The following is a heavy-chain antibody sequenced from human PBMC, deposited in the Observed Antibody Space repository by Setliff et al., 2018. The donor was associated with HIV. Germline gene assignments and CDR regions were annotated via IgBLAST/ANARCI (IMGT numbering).Heavy chain of an antibody. CDR3: ARDRVPNSGYTYREPELDS. CDR1: GYTFTSYD. D-gene: IGHD3-22*01. CDR2: MNPNSGNT. V-gene: IGHV1-8*02. J-gene: IGHJ4*02. Sequence: ASVKVSCKASGYTFTSYDINWVRQATGQGLEWMGWMNPNSGNTGYAQKFQGRVTMTKNTSINTAYVEVNSLSPEDTTMYYYARDRVPNSGYTYREPELDSWGQGTLVTVSS.